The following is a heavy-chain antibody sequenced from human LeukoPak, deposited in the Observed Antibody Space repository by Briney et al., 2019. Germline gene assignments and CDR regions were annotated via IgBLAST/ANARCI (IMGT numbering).Heavy chain of an antibody. Sequence: AESLKISCKGSGYSFTSYWIGWVRQMPGKGLEWMGIIYPGDSDTRYSPSFQGQVTISADKSISTAYLQWSSLKASDTAMYYCARLHRYFDWFDGMDVWGQGTTVTVSS. CDR2: IYPGDSDT. D-gene: IGHD3-9*01. CDR1: GYSFTSYW. J-gene: IGHJ6*02. CDR3: ARLHRYFDWFDGMDV. V-gene: IGHV5-51*01.